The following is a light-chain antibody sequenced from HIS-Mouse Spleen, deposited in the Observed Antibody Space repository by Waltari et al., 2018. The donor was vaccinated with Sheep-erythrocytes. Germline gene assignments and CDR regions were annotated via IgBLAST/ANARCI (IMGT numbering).Light chain of an antibody. V-gene: IGLV3-1*01. CDR3: CSYAGSYNHV. J-gene: IGLJ1*01. CDR2: QDS. CDR1: KLGDKY. Sequence: SYELTQPPSVSVSPGQTASITCSGGKLGDKYACWYQQKPGQSPVLVIYQDSKRPSGVPDRFSGSKSGNTASLTISGLQAEDEADYYCCSYAGSYNHVFATGTKVTVL.